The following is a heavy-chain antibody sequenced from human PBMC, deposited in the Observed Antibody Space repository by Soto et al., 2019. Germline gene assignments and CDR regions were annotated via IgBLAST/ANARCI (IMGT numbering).Heavy chain of an antibody. J-gene: IGHJ4*02. D-gene: IGHD3-16*02. Sequence: QVQLVQSGAEVKKPGASVKVSCKASGYTFTGYYMHWVRQAPGQGLEWMGWINPNSGGTNYAQKFQGWVHMTRETSNRTGYNEVGRVGSCQTGVYYWWGGMWGGFSPLGYWGQGTLVTVSS. CDR1: GYTFTGYY. V-gene: IGHV1-2*04. CDR2: INPNSGGT. CDR3: WGGMWGGFSPLGY.